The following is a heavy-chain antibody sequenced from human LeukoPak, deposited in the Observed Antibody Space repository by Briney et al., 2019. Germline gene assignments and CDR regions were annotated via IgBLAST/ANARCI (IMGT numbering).Heavy chain of an antibody. Sequence: GGSLRLSCAASGFTFNNYGMNWVRQAPGKGLEWVSVVSTSGDNGYYADSVQGRFTISRDNSKNSLYLQMNSLRAEDTAVYYCARAQPVGLELPYYFDYWGQGTLVTVSS. D-gene: IGHD1-7*01. J-gene: IGHJ4*02. CDR2: VSTSGDNG. CDR3: ARAQPVGLELPYYFDY. V-gene: IGHV3-23*01. CDR1: GFTFNNYG.